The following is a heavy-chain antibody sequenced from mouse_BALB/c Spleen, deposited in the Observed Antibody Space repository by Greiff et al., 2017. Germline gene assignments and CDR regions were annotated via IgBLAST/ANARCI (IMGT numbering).Heavy chain of an antibody. CDR3: ARQDGYYAMDY. CDR1: GFTFSSYT. J-gene: IGHJ4*01. D-gene: IGHD2-3*01. Sequence: EVHLVESGGGLVQPGGSLKLSCAASGFTFSSYTMSWVRQTPEKRLEWVAYISNGGGSTYYPDTVKGRFTISRDNAKNTLYLQMSSLKSEDTAMYYCARQDGYYAMDYWGQGTSVTVSS. V-gene: IGHV5-12-2*01. CDR2: ISNGGGST.